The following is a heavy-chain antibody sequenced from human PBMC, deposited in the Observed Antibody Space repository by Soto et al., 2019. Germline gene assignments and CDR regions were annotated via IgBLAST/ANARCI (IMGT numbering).Heavy chain of an antibody. V-gene: IGHV4-4*07. CDR2: IYTSGST. CDR3: ARDRLDPGDSSGWTNSPETNWFDP. D-gene: IGHD6-19*01. J-gene: IGHJ5*02. Sequence: PSETLSLTCTVSGGSISSYYCNWIRQPAGQGLEWIGRIYTSGSTNYNPSLTRRVTMSVDTSKNQFSLKLSSVPAADTAVYYCARDRLDPGDSSGWTNSPETNWFDPWGQGTLVTLSS. CDR1: GGSISSYY.